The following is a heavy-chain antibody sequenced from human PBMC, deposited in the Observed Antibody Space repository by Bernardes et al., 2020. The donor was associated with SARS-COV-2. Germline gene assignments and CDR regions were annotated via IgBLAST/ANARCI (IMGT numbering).Heavy chain of an antibody. CDR2: IKQDGSAK. V-gene: IGHV3-7*01. CDR1: GFTFSIFY. D-gene: IGHD3-10*01. Sequence: GGSLRLSCEASGFTFSIFYMSWVRQAPGKGLEWVANIKQDGSAKYYVDSVKGRFTISRDNAKNSVYLQMNSLRAEDTAMYYCARIGTSYYGSGNYDYWGQGTLVTVSS. CDR3: ARIGTSYYGSGNYDY. J-gene: IGHJ4*02.